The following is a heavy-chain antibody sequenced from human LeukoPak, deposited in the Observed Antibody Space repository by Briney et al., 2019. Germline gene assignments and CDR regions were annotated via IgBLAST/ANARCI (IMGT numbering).Heavy chain of an antibody. CDR2: INPSAGNT. CDR1: GYTFTSYY. V-gene: IGHV1-46*01. J-gene: IGHJ4*02. D-gene: IGHD1-1*01. CDR3: ARDDGTGTTFEY. Sequence: GASVKVSCKASGYTFTSYYIHWVRQAPGQGLEWMGTINPSAGNTNYAQKFQGRLTMTRDSSTSTVYMELSSLRSEDTAVYYCARDDGTGTTFEYWGQGTLVTVSS.